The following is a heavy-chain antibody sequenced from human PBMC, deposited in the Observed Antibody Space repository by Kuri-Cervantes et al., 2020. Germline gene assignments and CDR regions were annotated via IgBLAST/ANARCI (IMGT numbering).Heavy chain of an antibody. CDR1: GYTFTSYC. D-gene: IGHD2-15*01. CDR3: ARDKGYCSGGSCYSVHYFYYMDV. Sequence: ASVKVSCKASGYTFTSYCMHWVRQAPGQGLEWMGIINPSAGSTSYAQKFQGRVTMTRDTSTSTVYMELSSLRSEDTAVYYCARDKGYCSGGSCYSVHYFYYMDVWGKGTTVTVSS. CDR2: INPSAGST. V-gene: IGHV1-46*01. J-gene: IGHJ6*03.